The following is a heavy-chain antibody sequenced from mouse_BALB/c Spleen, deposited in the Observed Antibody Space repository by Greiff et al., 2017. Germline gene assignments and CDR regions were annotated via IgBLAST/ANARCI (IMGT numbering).Heavy chain of an antibody. Sequence: EVKLEESGGDLVKPGGSLKLSCAASGFTFSSYGMSWVRQTPDKRLEWVATISSGGSYTYYPDSVKGRFTISRDNAKNTLYLQMSSLKSEDTAMYYCARLYRGDAMDYWGQGTSVTVSS. J-gene: IGHJ4*01. D-gene: IGHD2-1*01. CDR2: ISSGGSYT. V-gene: IGHV5-6*02. CDR3: ARLYRGDAMDY. CDR1: GFTFSSYG.